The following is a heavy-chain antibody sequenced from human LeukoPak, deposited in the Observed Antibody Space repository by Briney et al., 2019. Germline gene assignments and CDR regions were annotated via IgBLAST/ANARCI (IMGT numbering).Heavy chain of an antibody. CDR1: GFTFSTYA. V-gene: IGHV3-23*01. D-gene: IGHD3-22*01. Sequence: GGSLRLSCAASGFTFSTYAMTWVRQAPGKGLEWVSSISGSGAGKFYAAPVKGRFTTSRDNAKNSLYLQMNSLRAEDTAVYYCARPYYYDSSGYYSNYYGMDVWGQGTTVTVSS. J-gene: IGHJ6*02. CDR3: ARPYYYDSSGYYSNYYGMDV. CDR2: ISGSGAGK.